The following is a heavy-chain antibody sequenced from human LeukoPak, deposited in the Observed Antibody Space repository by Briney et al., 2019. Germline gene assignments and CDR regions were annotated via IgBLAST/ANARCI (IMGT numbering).Heavy chain of an antibody. V-gene: IGHV1-46*01. D-gene: IGHD6-6*01. J-gene: IGHJ4*02. Sequence: ASVKVSCKASGYTFTSYYMHWVRQAPGQGLEWMGIINPSGGSTSYAQKFQGRVTMTWDMSTSTVYIELSSLRSEDTAVYYCARDLEAQYYFDYWGQGTLVTVSS. CDR1: GYTFTSYY. CDR2: INPSGGST. CDR3: ARDLEAQYYFDY.